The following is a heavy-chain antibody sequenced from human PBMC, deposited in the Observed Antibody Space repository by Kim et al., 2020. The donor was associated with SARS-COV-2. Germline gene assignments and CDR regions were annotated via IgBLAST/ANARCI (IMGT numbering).Heavy chain of an antibody. Sequence: SETLSLTCAVYGGSFSGYYWSWIRQPPGKGLEWIGEINHSGSTNYNPSLKSRLTISVDTSKNQFSLKLSSVTAADTAVYYCARGVVRGGIPGAYWGQGTLVTVSS. CDR1: GGSFSGYY. J-gene: IGHJ4*02. V-gene: IGHV4-34*01. D-gene: IGHD3-10*01. CDR2: INHSGST. CDR3: ARGVVRGGIPGAY.